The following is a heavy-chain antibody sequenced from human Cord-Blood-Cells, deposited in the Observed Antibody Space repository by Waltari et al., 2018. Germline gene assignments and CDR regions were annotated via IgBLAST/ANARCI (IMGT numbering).Heavy chain of an antibody. D-gene: IGHD1-26*01. CDR1: GFTFRSYS. Sequence: EVQLVESGGGLVQPGGSLRLSCAASGFTFRSYSINWVRQAPGKGLEWVSYISSSSSTIYYADSVKGRFTISRDNAKNSLYLQMNSLRDEDTAVYYCARGGRKSGSYFDYWGQGTLVTVSS. J-gene: IGHJ4*02. CDR3: ARGGRKSGSYFDY. V-gene: IGHV3-48*02. CDR2: ISSSSSTI.